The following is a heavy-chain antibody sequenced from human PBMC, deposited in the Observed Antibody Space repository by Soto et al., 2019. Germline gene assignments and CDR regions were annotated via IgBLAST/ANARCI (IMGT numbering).Heavy chain of an antibody. CDR3: ARDHPYNTMVRGVMPDY. CDR2: ISNNSSNK. J-gene: IGHJ4*02. Sequence: PGGSLRLSCAASGFTFSSYSVNWVRQAPGKGLEWVSYISNNSSNKYYADSVKGRFTISRDNSKNTLYLQMNSLRAEDTAVYYCARDHPYNTMVRGVMPDYWGQGTLVTVSS. D-gene: IGHD3-10*01. V-gene: IGHV3-48*01. CDR1: GFTFSSYS.